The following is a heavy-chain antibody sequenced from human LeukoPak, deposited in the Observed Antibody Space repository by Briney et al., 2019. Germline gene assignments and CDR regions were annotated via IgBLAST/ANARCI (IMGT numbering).Heavy chain of an antibody. Sequence: PGGSLRLSCAASGFTFSSYGMHWVRQAPGKGLEWVAVISYDGSNKYYADSVKGRFTISRDNSKNTLYLQMNSLRAEDTAVYYCASNNRGGGWDYWGQGTLVTVSS. CDR1: GFTFSSYG. CDR3: ASNNRGGGWDY. CDR2: ISYDGSNK. D-gene: IGHD2-15*01. J-gene: IGHJ4*02. V-gene: IGHV3-30*03.